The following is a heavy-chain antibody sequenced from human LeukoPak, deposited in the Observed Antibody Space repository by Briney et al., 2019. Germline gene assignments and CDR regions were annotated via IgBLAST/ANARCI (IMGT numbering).Heavy chain of an antibody. Sequence: SETLSLTCAVSGGSISSNNWWSWVRQPPGKGLEWIGEIYRTGSTNYNPSLKSRVTISLDKSKNQFSLKLSSVTAADTAVYYCARVALYESSGHNYFDYWGQGTLVTVSS. V-gene: IGHV4-4*02. J-gene: IGHJ4*02. CDR3: ARVALYESSGHNYFDY. CDR1: GGSISSNNW. CDR2: IYRTGST. D-gene: IGHD3-22*01.